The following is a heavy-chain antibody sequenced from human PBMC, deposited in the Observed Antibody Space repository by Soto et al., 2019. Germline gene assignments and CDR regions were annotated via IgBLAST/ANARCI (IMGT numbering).Heavy chain of an antibody. J-gene: IGHJ3*02. V-gene: IGHV1-24*01. CDR1: GYTLTELS. CDR3: ATRATVVGATMVGSVLAFDI. D-gene: IGHD1-26*01. Sequence: GASVKVSCKVSGYTLTELSMHWVRQAPGKGLEWMGGFDPEDGETIYAQKFQGRVTMTEDTSTDTAYMELSSLRSEDTAVYYCATRATVVGATMVGSVLAFDIWGQGTMVTVSS. CDR2: FDPEDGET.